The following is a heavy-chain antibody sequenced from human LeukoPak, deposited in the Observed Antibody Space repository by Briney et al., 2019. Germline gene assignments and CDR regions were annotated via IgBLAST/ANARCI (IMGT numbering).Heavy chain of an antibody. J-gene: IGHJ4*02. D-gene: IGHD6-19*01. CDR1: GYTFTSYD. CDR2: MNPNSGNT. CDR3: ARSEVTSIAVAG. Sequence: GASVKVSCKASGYTFTSYDINWVRQATGQGLEWMGWMNPNSGNTGYAQKSQGRVTMTRNTSISTAYMELSSLRSEDTAVYYCARSEVTSIAVAGWGQGTLVTVSS. V-gene: IGHV1-8*01.